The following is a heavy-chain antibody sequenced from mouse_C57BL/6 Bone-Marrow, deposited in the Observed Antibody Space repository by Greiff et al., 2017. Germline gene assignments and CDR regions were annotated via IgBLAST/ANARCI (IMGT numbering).Heavy chain of an antibody. CDR1: GYTFTSYG. CDR3: ARNLRSYAMDY. Sequence: QVQLKQSGAELARPGASVKLSCKASGYTFTSYGISWVKQRTGQGLEWIGEIYPRSGNTYYNEKFKGKATLTADKSSSTAYMELRSLTSEDSAVYFCARNLRSYAMDYWGQGTSVTVSS. CDR2: IYPRSGNT. J-gene: IGHJ4*01. V-gene: IGHV1-81*01.